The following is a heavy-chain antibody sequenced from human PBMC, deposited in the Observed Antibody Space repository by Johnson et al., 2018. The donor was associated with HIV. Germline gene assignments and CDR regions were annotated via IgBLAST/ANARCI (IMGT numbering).Heavy chain of an antibody. D-gene: IGHD2-15*01. CDR1: GFTFSSYG. J-gene: IGHJ3*02. CDR2: IWYDGSNK. Sequence: QVQLVESGGGVVQPGRSLRLSCVASGFTFSSYGMHWVRQAPGKGLEWVAVIWYDGSNKYYADSVKGRFTISRHNSKTTLYLQMNSLRAGDTAVSYCAKESMSRIVVVVAAAPPTAFDIWGQGTMVTVSS. V-gene: IGHV3-33*06. CDR3: AKESMSRIVVVVAAAPPTAFDI.